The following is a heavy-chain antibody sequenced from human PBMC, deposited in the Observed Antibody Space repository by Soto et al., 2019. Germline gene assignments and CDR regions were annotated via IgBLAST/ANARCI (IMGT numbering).Heavy chain of an antibody. CDR2: INPDGSRT. V-gene: IGHV3-74*01. CDR3: ARVAVTTYYFVN. J-gene: IGHJ4*01. CDR1: GFTFSNHW. Sequence: EVQLVESGGDLVQPGGSLRLSCAASGFTFSNHWMHWVHQTPGRGLVWVSRINPDGSRTSYADSVGGRLTISRDNAKNTLYLQLNRLGADDPAVYYCARVAVTTYYFVNGGHGTLVTVSS. D-gene: IGHD4-17*01.